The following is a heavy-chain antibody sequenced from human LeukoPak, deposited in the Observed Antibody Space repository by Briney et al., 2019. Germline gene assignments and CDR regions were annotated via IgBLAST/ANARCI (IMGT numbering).Heavy chain of an antibody. V-gene: IGHV1-18*01. Sequence: ASVKVSCKASGYTFTSYGISWVRQAPGQGLEWMGWISAYNGNTDYAQKLQGRVTMTTDTSTSTAYMELRSLRSDDTAVYYCARDFVEGLLGDPLIVVVPAAIGYYFDYWGQGTLVTVSS. CDR2: ISAYNGNT. CDR3: ARDFVEGLLGDPLIVVVPAAIGYYFDY. CDR1: GYTFTSYG. D-gene: IGHD2-2*01. J-gene: IGHJ4*02.